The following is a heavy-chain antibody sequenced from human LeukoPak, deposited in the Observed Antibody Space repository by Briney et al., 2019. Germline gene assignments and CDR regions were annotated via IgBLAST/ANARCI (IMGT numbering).Heavy chain of an antibody. CDR2: ISSSGSTI. Sequence: PGGSLRLSCAASGFTFSDYYMSWIRQAPGKGLEWVSYISSSGSTIYYADSVKGRFTISRDNAKNSLYLQMNSLSAEDTAVYYCARGPSSSTSWDAFDIWGQGTMVTVSS. CDR1: GFTFSDYY. D-gene: IGHD2-2*01. V-gene: IGHV3-11*01. CDR3: ARGPSSSTSWDAFDI. J-gene: IGHJ3*02.